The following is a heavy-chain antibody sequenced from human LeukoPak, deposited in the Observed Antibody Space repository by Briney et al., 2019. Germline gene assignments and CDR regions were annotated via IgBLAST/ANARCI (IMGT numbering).Heavy chain of an antibody. J-gene: IGHJ6*03. V-gene: IGHV1-18*01. D-gene: IGHD3-22*01. CDR1: GYTFTSYG. Sequence: ASVKVSCKASGYTFTSYGISWVRQAPGQGLEWMGWISAYNGNTNYAQKLQGRVTMTTDTSTSTAYMELRSLRSDDTAVYYCARAQYYYDSSGYYYGDYMDVWGKGTTVTVSS. CDR3: ARAQYYYDSSGYYYGDYMDV. CDR2: ISAYNGNT.